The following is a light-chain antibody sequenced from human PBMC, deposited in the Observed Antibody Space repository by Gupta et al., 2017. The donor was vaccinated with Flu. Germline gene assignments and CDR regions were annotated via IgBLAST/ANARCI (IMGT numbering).Light chain of an antibody. CDR2: GAS. CDR3: QQSYSSPYT. CDR1: QSSGRC. J-gene: IGKJ2*01. V-gene: IGKV1-39*01. Sequence: PSALSASVGDRVTITCRASQSSGRCLNWYQQKPGEAPKVLIKGASSLQSGVPATFSGSGSGTDFILTISSLQPEDVATYYCQQSYSSPYTFGQGTKLEI.